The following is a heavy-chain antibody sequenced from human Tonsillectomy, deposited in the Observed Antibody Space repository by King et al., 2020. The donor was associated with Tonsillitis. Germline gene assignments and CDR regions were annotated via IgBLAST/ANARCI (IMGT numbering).Heavy chain of an antibody. CDR2: IYYSGST. Sequence: QLQESGPGLVKPSETLSLTCTVSGGSISSSSYYWGWIRQPPGKGLEWIGSIYYSGSTYYNPSLKSRVTISVDTSKNQFSLKVSSVTAADTAVYYCARRVYGDPLFDSWGQGTLVSVSS. CDR3: ARRVYGDPLFDS. D-gene: IGHD4-17*01. CDR1: GGSISSSSYY. J-gene: IGHJ4*02. V-gene: IGHV4-39*07.